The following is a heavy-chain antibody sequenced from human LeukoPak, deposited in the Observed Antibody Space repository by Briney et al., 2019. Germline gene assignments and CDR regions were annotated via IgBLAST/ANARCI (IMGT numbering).Heavy chain of an antibody. V-gene: IGHV3-74*01. CDR2: INSDGSST. J-gene: IGHJ4*02. CDR1: GFTFSSYW. Sequence: GGSLRLSCAASGFTFSSYWMHWARRATRKGLVWVSRINSDGSSTSYADSVKGRFTISRDNAKNTLYLQMNSLRAEDTAVYYCARDPTVLWFGELLPLDYWGQGTLVTVSS. D-gene: IGHD3-10*01. CDR3: ARDPTVLWFGELLPLDY.